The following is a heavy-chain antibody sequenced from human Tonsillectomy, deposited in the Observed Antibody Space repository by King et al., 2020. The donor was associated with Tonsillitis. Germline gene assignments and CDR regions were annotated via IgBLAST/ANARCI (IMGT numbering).Heavy chain of an antibody. CDR3: AREGVTMIVVDALGRWFDP. J-gene: IGHJ5*02. CDR1: GYTFTSYY. CDR2: INPSGGST. D-gene: IGHD3-22*01. Sequence: QLVQSGAEVKKPGASVKVSCKASGYTFTSYYMHWVRQAPGQGLEWMGIINPSGGSTSYAQKFQGRVTMTRDKSTSTVYMELSSLRSEDTAVYYWAREGVTMIVVDALGRWFDPWGQGTLVTVSS. V-gene: IGHV1-46*01.